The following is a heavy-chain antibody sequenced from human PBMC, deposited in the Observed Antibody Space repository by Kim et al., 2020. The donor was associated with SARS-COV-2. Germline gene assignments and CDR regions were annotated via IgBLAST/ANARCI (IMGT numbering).Heavy chain of an antibody. J-gene: IGHJ4*02. D-gene: IGHD3-22*01. Sequence: ASVKGLFTISRNNTKNSRYLQMNSLRAEDTAVYYCASRNDSSGYYYVDYWGQGTLVTVSS. CDR3: ASRNDSSGYYYVDY. V-gene: IGHV3-11*04.